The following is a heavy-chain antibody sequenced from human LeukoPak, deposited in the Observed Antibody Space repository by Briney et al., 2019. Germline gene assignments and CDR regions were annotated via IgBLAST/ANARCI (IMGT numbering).Heavy chain of an antibody. D-gene: IGHD6-13*01. CDR1: GYTFINFA. Sequence: ASVKVSCKASGYTFINFAINWGRQAPGQRPEWVGWINAGNGNTKYSQKFQGRVTITRDTSASTAYMELSSLTSEDTAVYYCARGPRAAADDYWGQGILVTVSS. CDR3: ARGPRAAADDY. CDR2: INAGNGNT. V-gene: IGHV1-3*01. J-gene: IGHJ4*02.